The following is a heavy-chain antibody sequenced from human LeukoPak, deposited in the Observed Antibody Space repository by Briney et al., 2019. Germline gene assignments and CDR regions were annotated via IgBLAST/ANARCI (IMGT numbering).Heavy chain of an antibody. J-gene: IGHJ4*02. CDR1: GFTFSVYP. Sequence: PGGSLRLSCAASGFTFSVYPMHWVRQAPGKGLEWVAVMSYNGSSKYYADSVKGRSTISRDNSKNTLYLQMNSLRVEDTAVYYCARGMSGDSSSWTLDYWGQGTLVTVSS. CDR2: MSYNGSSK. CDR3: ARGMSGDSSSWTLDY. V-gene: IGHV3-30*04. D-gene: IGHD6-13*01.